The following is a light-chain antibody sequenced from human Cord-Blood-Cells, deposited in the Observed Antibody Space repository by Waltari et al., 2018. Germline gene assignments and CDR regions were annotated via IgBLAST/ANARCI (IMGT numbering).Light chain of an antibody. CDR1: SSNIRSNS. Sequence: QSVLTQPPSASGTPGQRVTILCSGSSSNIRSNSFTWYQQLPGTAPKLLIYRNNQRPSGVPDRFSGSKSGTSASLAISGLRSEDEADYYCAAWDDSLSGYVFGTGTKVTVL. CDR3: AAWDDSLSGYV. V-gene: IGLV1-47*01. CDR2: RNN. J-gene: IGLJ1*01.